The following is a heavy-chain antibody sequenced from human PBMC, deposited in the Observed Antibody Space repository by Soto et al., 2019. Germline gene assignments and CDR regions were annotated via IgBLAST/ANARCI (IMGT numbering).Heavy chain of an antibody. CDR3: ARVTRITMIVSYYYGMDV. Sequence: PSETLSLTCTVSGGSISSGGYYWSWIRQHPGKGLEWIGYIYYSGSTYYNPSLKSRVTISVDTSKNQFSLKLSSVTAADTAVYYCARVTRITMIVSYYYGMDVWGQGTTVTVSS. CDR1: GGSISSGGYY. J-gene: IGHJ6*02. D-gene: IGHD3-22*01. CDR2: IYYSGST. V-gene: IGHV4-31*03.